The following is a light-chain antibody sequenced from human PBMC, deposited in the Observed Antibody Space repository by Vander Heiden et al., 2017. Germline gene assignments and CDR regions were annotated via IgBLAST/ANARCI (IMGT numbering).Light chain of an antibody. J-gene: IGKJ1*01. V-gene: IGKV1-39*01. CDR1: QSISSY. Sequence: DIQMTQSPSSLSASVGDRHTLTCRASQSISSYLDWYQQKPGKAPKLLIYGASSLESGVPARFSGSGSGTDFTLTISSLQPEDFATYYCQQSYSTPRTFGQGTKVEIK. CDR2: GAS. CDR3: QQSYSTPRT.